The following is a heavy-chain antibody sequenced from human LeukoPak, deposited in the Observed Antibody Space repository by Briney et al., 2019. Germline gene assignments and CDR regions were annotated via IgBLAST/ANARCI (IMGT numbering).Heavy chain of an antibody. CDR3: ARGTGVVGAGYLDAFDI. CDR2: IYHSGST. CDR1: GYSISSGYY. D-gene: IGHD1-1*01. J-gene: IGHJ3*02. Sequence: SETLSLTCTVSGYSISSGYYWGWIRQPPGKGLEWIGSIYHSGSTYYNPSLKSRVTISVDTSKNQFSLKLSSVTAADTAVYYCARGTGVVGAGYLDAFDIWGQGTMVTVSS. V-gene: IGHV4-38-2*02.